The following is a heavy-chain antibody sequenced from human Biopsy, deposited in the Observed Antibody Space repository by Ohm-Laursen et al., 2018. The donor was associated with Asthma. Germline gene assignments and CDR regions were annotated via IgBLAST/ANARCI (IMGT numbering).Heavy chain of an antibody. CDR1: GFVFSAHG. Sequence: SLRLSCAASGFVFSAHGMHWVRQAPGKGLEWVALIWYDGRRKSYTDSVRGRFTISRDNSKNTLYLEMDSLRAEDTAVYYCAREKITESSGFQNWFDSWGQGTLVTVSS. D-gene: IGHD3-22*01. V-gene: IGHV3-33*01. J-gene: IGHJ5*01. CDR3: AREKITESSGFQNWFDS. CDR2: IWYDGRRK.